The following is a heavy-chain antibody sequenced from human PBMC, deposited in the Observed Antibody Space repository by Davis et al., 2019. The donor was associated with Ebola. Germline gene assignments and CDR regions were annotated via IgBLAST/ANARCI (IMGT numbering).Heavy chain of an antibody. D-gene: IGHD1-26*01. V-gene: IGHV3-23*01. CDR2: IGSGHDT. J-gene: IGHJ4*02. CDR3: ARPSGSYPNHLFDY. CDR1: GFTFGPYA. Sequence: GESLKISCAASGFTFGPYAMTWVRQALGKGLEWVSSIGSGHDTQYADSVKGRFTISRDNAKNSLYLQMNSLRAEDTAVYYCARPSGSYPNHLFDYWGQGTLVTVSS.